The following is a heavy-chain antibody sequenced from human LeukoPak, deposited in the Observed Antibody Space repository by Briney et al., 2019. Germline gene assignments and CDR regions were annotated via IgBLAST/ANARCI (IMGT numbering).Heavy chain of an antibody. V-gene: IGHV3-48*03. D-gene: IGHD2-2*01. CDR2: ISSSGSTI. Sequence: PGGSLRLSCAASGFTFSSYEMNWVRQAPGKGLEWVSYISSSGSTIYYADSVKGRFTISRDNAKNSLYLQMSSLRAEDTAVYYCARGDTGVVPDYWGQGTLVTVSS. CDR3: ARGDTGVVPDY. CDR1: GFTFSSYE. J-gene: IGHJ4*02.